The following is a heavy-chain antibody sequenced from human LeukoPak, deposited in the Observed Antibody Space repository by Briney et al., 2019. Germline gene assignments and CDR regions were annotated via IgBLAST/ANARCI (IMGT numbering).Heavy chain of an antibody. CDR2: ISYDGSNK. Sequence: GGSLRLSCAASGFTFSSYGMHWVRRAPGKGLEWVAVISYDGSNKYYADSVKGRFTISRDNSKNTLYLQMNSLRAEDTAVYYCAKDRAGYYYYGMDVWGQGTTVTVSS. D-gene: IGHD6-13*01. V-gene: IGHV3-30*18. J-gene: IGHJ6*02. CDR1: GFTFSSYG. CDR3: AKDRAGYYYYGMDV.